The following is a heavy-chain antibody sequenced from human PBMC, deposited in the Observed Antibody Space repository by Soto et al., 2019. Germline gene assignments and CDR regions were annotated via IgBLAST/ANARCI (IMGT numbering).Heavy chain of an antibody. CDR3: ARYYRGSGRYFFDY. J-gene: IGHJ4*02. D-gene: IGHD6-19*01. V-gene: IGHV3-7*03. Sequence: LRLSCVASGFTFISSFMGWIRQAPGKGLEWVANINQDGGVTYYVDSVEGRFTFSRDNTKDSLYLQMNSLRGEDTAIYYCARYYRGSGRYFFDYWGQGTPVTVSS. CDR1: GFTFISSF. CDR2: INQDGGVT.